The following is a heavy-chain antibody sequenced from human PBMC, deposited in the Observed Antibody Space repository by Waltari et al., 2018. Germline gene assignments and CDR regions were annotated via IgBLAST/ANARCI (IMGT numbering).Heavy chain of an antibody. D-gene: IGHD2-2*03. Sequence: VQLVQSGTEVKTPGASVKVSCKSSGSTLSEVNIHGVGQAPGKGLEWMGGFDREEDETIYAQKVKGRVTVTEDTSTDIAYMELRNLKSEDTAVYFCATEIVGYGSNWYFDYWGQGTLVIVSS. CDR1: GSTLSEVN. J-gene: IGHJ4*02. V-gene: IGHV1-24*01. CDR3: ATEIVGYGSNWYFDY. CDR2: FDREEDET.